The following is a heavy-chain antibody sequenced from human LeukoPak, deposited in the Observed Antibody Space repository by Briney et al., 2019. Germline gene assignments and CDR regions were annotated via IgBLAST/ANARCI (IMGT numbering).Heavy chain of an antibody. V-gene: IGHV3-43*02. D-gene: IGHD1-20*01. Sequence: GGSLRLSCAASGFSFSDYAMHWVRQAPGKGLEWVSLITGNGGSTYYADSVRGRFTISGDNNKNSLYLQMNSLGTEDTAFYYCAKDLNWNDHFDFWGQGTLVTVSS. J-gene: IGHJ4*02. CDR3: AKDLNWNDHFDF. CDR1: GFSFSDYA. CDR2: ITGNGGST.